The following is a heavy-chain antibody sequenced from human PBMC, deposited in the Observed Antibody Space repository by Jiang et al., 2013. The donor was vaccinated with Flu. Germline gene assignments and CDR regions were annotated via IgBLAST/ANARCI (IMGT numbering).Heavy chain of an antibody. Sequence: VQLLESGGGVVQPGRSLRLSCAASGFTLSSYGMHWVRQAPGKGLEWVAVISYDGSNKYYADSVKGRFTISRDNSKNTLYLQMNSLRAEDTAVYYCAKGRGDSGYDYKGGSYYFDYWGQGTLVTV. V-gene: IGHV3-30*18. CDR1: GFTLSSYG. D-gene: IGHD5-12*01. J-gene: IGHJ4*02. CDR2: ISYDGSNK. CDR3: AKGRGDSGYDYKGGSYYFDY.